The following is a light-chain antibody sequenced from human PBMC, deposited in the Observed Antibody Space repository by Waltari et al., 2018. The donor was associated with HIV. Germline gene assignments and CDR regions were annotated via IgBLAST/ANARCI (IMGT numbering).Light chain of an antibody. CDR2: DTK. CDR1: SSNIGAGYD. V-gene: IGLV1-40*01. CDR3: QSFDSCLSSVI. Sequence: QSVLTQPPSVSGAPGQRVTIACTGGSSNIGAGYDVHWYRKFPGTAPQLLISDTKSRLSWFPDRFVGSKSGTSASLAIIGFQAEDDAVYYFQSFDSCLSSVIFGGCTKLTVL. J-gene: IGLJ2*01.